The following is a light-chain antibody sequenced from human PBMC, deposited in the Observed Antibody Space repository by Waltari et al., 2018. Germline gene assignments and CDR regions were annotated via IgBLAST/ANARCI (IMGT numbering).Light chain of an antibody. CDR1: SSDVGGFNR. V-gene: IGLV2-18*02. Sequence: QSALTQPPSVSGSPGQSVTISCTGTSSDVGGFNRVSWYQQPPGPAPKVMIYEVTNRPSGVPDRFSGSKSGNTASLSISGLQAEDEADYYCSSYTSTNTWVFGGGTKLTVL. CDR2: EVT. CDR3: SSYTSTNTWV. J-gene: IGLJ3*02.